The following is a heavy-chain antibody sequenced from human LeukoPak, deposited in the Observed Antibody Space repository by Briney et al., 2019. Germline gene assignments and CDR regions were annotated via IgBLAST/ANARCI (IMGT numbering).Heavy chain of an antibody. J-gene: IGHJ3*02. Sequence: SVKVSCKASGSTFSSYAISWVRQAPGQRLEWMGRIIPIFGTANYAQKFQGGATITTDESTTTAYMELASLRSEDTAVYYCARDPRQWQTTVDAFDIWRQGTMVTDSS. CDR3: ARDPRQWQTTVDAFDI. CDR1: GSTFSSYA. D-gene: IGHD6-19*01. CDR2: IIPIFGTA. V-gene: IGHV1-69*05.